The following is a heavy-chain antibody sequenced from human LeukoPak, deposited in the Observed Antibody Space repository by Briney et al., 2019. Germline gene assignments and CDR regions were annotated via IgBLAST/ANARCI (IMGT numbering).Heavy chain of an antibody. Sequence: KPSETLSLTCTVSGGSISSGGYYWSWIRQHPGKGLEWIGYIYYSGSTYYNPSLKSRVTISVDTSKNQFSLKLSSVTAADTAVYYCARGVSGYYSTGFDYWGQGTLVTVSS. V-gene: IGHV4-31*03. CDR2: IYYSGST. J-gene: IGHJ4*02. CDR1: GGSISSGGYY. D-gene: IGHD3-22*01. CDR3: ARGVSGYYSTGFDY.